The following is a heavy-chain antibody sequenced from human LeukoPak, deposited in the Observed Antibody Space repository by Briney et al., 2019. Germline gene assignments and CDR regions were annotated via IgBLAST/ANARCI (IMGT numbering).Heavy chain of an antibody. V-gene: IGHV3-21*01. CDR3: ARGGTSTTSKYLFDV. CDR2: ISSSSSII. D-gene: IGHD2-2*01. CDR1: GFTFSSYS. Sequence: GGSLRLSCAASGFTFSSYSMNWVRQAPGKGLEWVSSISSSSSIIFYADPMKGRFTISRDNAKNSLYLQMNSLRAEDTAVYYCARGGTSTTSKYLFDVWGRGTMVTVSS. J-gene: IGHJ3*01.